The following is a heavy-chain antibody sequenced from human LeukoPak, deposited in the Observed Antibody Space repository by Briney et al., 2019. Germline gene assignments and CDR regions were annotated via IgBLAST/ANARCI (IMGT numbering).Heavy chain of an antibody. CDR3: ARRVAGVDC. J-gene: IGHJ4*02. CDR2: MNPSNGNT. D-gene: IGHD6-19*01. V-gene: IGHV1-8*01. CDR1: GYTFTSYD. Sequence: ASVKVSCKASGYTFTSYDINWVRQATGQGLEWVGWMNPSNGNTGYAQKFQGRVTMTRNTSISTAYMELSSLTSEDTAVYYCARRVAGVDCWGQGTLVTVSS.